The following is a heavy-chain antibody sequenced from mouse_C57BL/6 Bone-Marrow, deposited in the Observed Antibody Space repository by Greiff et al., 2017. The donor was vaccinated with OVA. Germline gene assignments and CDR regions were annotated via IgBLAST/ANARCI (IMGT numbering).Heavy chain of an antibody. CDR1: GYTFPDYN. CDR2: INPNNGGT. D-gene: IGHD2-5*01. J-gene: IGHJ1*03. CDR3: ARELYSNPWYFDV. Sequence: EVQLQQSGPELVKPGASVKIPCKASGYTFPDYNMDWVKQSHGKSLEWIGDINPNNGGTIYNQKFKGKATLTVEKSSSTAYMELRSLTSEDTAVYYCARELYSNPWYFDVWGTGTTVTVSS. V-gene: IGHV1-18*01.